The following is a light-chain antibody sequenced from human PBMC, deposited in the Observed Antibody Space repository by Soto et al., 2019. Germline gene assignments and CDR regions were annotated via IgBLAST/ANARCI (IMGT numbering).Light chain of an antibody. V-gene: IGKV3-15*01. J-gene: IGKJ5*01. CDR3: QQYNTWPIT. CDR1: QSVSSN. Sequence: EIVMTQSPAALSLSPGERATRSCRASQSVSSNLAWYQQKPGQAPRLLIYGASTRATGVPARFSGSGSGTEFTLTISTLQSEDFAIYYCQQYNTWPITFGQGTRLEIK. CDR2: GAS.